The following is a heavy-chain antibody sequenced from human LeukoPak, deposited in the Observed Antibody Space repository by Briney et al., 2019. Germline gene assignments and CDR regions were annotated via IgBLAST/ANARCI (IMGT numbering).Heavy chain of an antibody. D-gene: IGHD3-10*01. CDR3: AKDETELWFGELSDY. Sequence: GGSLRLSCAASGFTFSSYGMHWVRQAPGKGLEWVAFIRYDGSNKYYADSVKGRFTISRDNSKNTLYLQMNSLRAEDTAVYYCAKDETELWFGELSDYWGQGTLVTVSS. V-gene: IGHV3-30*02. J-gene: IGHJ4*02. CDR1: GFTFSSYG. CDR2: IRYDGSNK.